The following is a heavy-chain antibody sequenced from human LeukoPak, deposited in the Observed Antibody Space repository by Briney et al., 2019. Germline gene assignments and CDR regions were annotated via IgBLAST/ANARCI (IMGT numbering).Heavy chain of an antibody. J-gene: IGHJ3*02. CDR1: GFTFSSYE. CDR2: ISSSGSTI. D-gene: IGHD2-15*01. CDR3: ARVQGGWSRAFDI. V-gene: IGHV3-48*03. Sequence: PGGSLRLSCAASGFTFSSYEMNWVRQAPGKGLEWVSYISSSGSTIYYADSVKGRFTISRDNAKNSLYLQMNSLRAEDTAVYYCARVQGGWSRAFDIWGQGAMVTVSS.